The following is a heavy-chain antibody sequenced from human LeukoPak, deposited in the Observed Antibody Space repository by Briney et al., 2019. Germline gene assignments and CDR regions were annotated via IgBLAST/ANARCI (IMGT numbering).Heavy chain of an antibody. V-gene: IGHV3-72*01. CDR3: ATSVVPATPFDY. D-gene: IGHD2-21*02. CDR1: GFTFSDHY. CDR2: SRNKANSYTT. Sequence: SGGSLRLSCAASGFTFSDHYMDWVRQAPGKGLEWVGRSRNKANSYTTEYAASVEGRFTISRDDSKNSMFLHMNNLKTEDTAMYYCATSVVPATPFDYWGQGTLVTVSS. J-gene: IGHJ4*02.